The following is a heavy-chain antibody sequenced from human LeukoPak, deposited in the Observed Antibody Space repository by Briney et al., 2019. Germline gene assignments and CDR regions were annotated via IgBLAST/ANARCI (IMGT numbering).Heavy chain of an antibody. V-gene: IGHV3-23*01. Sequence: GGSLRLSCAASGFTFSSYAMSWVRQAPGKGLEWVSAISGSGGSTYYADSVKGRLTISRDNSKNTLYLQMNSLRAEDTAVYYCAKGSNSGITMVRGVIKSYFDYWGQGTLVTVSS. D-gene: IGHD3-10*01. CDR1: GFTFSSYA. CDR2: ISGSGGST. CDR3: AKGSNSGITMVRGVIKSYFDY. J-gene: IGHJ4*02.